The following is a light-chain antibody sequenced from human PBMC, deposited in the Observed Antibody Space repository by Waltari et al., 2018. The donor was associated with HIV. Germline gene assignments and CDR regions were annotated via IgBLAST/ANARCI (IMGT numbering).Light chain of an antibody. CDR1: KVGYTY. CDR2: EDT. Sequence: SYELTQAPSVSVSPGQTASITCSGDKVGYTYTCWYHQKPGQSPVLVIYEDTKRPSGIPERFSGSVSGNTATLTISGTQAMDEADYYCQAWDSSTGDYVFGPGTRVTVL. V-gene: IGLV3-1*01. J-gene: IGLJ1*01. CDR3: QAWDSSTGDYV.